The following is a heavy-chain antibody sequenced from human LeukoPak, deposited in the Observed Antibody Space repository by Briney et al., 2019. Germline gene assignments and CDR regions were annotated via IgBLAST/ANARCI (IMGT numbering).Heavy chain of an antibody. CDR1: GFTLSSFA. CDR2: LSGSGGST. V-gene: IGHV3-23*01. J-gene: IGHJ4*02. CDR3: AKQSAGSSTWYSLHFDY. Sequence: GGSLRLSCAASGFTLSSFAMSWARQAPGKGLEWVSVLSGSGGSTYYTDSVKGRFTISRDNSKNTLYLQMNSLRAEDTAVYFCAKQSAGSSTWYSLHFDYWGEGTRVTVSS. D-gene: IGHD6-13*01.